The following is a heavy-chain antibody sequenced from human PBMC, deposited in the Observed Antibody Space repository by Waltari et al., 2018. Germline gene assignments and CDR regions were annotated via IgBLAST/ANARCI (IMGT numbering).Heavy chain of an antibody. CDR1: GASINTRSDY. J-gene: IGHJ4*02. CDR2: ISDSGTT. V-gene: IGHV4-39*07. D-gene: IGHD6-13*01. CDR3: SRHGSSTWTVFKQYYFDS. Sequence: HLLLQESGPGLVKPSETLSLTCSGSGASINTRSDYWGWVRQPPGKTLEWLGTISDSGTTYYTPSLKSRVTISGDTSKNQFSLKLTSVTAADTAVYYCSRHGSSTWTVFKQYYFDSWGQGTLVTVSS.